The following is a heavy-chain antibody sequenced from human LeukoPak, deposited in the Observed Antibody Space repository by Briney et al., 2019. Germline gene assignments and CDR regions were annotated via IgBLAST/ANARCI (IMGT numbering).Heavy chain of an antibody. Sequence: PSETLSLTCTVSGGSISSSSYYWGWIRQPPGKGLEWIGSIYYSGSTYYNPSLKSRVTISVDTSKNQFSLKLSSVTAADTAVYYCARVGDQSGSYFPYYYYYGMDVWGQGTTVTVSS. CDR1: GGSISSSSYY. CDR2: IYYSGST. V-gene: IGHV4-39*07. D-gene: IGHD1-26*01. J-gene: IGHJ6*02. CDR3: ARVGDQSGSYFPYYYYYGMDV.